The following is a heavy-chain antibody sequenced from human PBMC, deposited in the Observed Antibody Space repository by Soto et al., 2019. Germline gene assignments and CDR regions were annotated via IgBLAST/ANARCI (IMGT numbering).Heavy chain of an antibody. CDR2: ISSSSSYI. CDR3: ARIAYCGGDCRTT. V-gene: IGHV3-21*01. J-gene: IGHJ5*02. D-gene: IGHD2-21*02. CDR1: GFTFSSYS. Sequence: EVQLVESGGGLVKPGGSLRLSCAASGFTFSSYSMNWVRQAPGKGLEWVSSISSSSSYIYYADSVKGRFTISSDNAKNSLYLQMNSLRAEDTAVYYCARIAYCGGDCRTTWGQGTLVTVSS.